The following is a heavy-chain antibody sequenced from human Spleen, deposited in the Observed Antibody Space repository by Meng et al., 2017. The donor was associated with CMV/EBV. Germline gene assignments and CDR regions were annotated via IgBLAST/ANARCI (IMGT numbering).Heavy chain of an antibody. CDR2: ISWNSATI. V-gene: IGHV3-9*01. D-gene: IGHD3-22*01. Sequence: SLKISCAASGFTFDDYAMHWVRQAPGKGLEWVSGISWNSATIAYADSVEGRFTISRDNAKNSLYLQMNSLRPEDTALYYCAKAPSYDSSGYYFGHWGQGTLVTVSS. CDR3: AKAPSYDSSGYYFGH. J-gene: IGHJ4*02. CDR1: GFTFDDYA.